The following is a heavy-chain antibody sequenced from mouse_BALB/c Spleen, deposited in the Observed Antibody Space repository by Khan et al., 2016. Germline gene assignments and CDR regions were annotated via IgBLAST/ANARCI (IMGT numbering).Heavy chain of an antibody. D-gene: IGHD2-1*01. CDR1: GFNIKDYY. J-gene: IGHJ2*01. CDR2: IDPENGAT. Sequence: MQLEESGAELVRSGASVRLSCTASGFNIKDYYIHWVKQRPEQGLEWIGWIDPENGATEYAPKFQGKATMTADTSSNTAYLQLSRLTSEDTAVYYCNAIYYGNYIYFDYWGQGTTLTVSS. CDR3: NAIYYGNYIYFDY. V-gene: IGHV14-4*02.